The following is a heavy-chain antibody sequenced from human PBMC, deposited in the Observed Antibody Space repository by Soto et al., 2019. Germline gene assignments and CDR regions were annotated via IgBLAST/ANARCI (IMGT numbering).Heavy chain of an antibody. CDR2: INPSGGST. CDR3: ARDRGIVVERAAYLDDAFYI. J-gene: IGHJ3*02. D-gene: IGHD2-2*01. CDR1: GYTFTSYY. V-gene: IGHV1-46*03. Sequence: ASVKVSCKASGYTFTSYYMHWVRQAPGQGLEWMGIINPSGGSTSYAQKFQGRVTMTRDTSTSTVYMELSSLRSEDTAVYYCARDRGIVVERAAYLDDAFYIWGQGTMVTVS.